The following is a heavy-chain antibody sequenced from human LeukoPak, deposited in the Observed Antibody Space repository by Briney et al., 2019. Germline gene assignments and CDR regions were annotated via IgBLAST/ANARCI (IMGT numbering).Heavy chain of an antibody. CDR1: GYSISSGYY. J-gene: IGHJ5*02. CDR3: ARDGSSVVVAATHWFDP. V-gene: IGHV4-38-2*02. Sequence: SETLSPTCAVSGYSISSGYYWGWIRQPPGKGLEWIGSIYHSGSTYYNPSLKSRVTISVDTSKNQFSLKLSSVTAADTAVYYCARDGSSVVVAATHWFDPWGQGTLVTVSS. CDR2: IYHSGST. D-gene: IGHD2-15*01.